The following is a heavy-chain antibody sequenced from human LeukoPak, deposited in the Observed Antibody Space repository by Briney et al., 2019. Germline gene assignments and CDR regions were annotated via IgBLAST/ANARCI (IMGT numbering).Heavy chain of an antibody. D-gene: IGHD6-19*01. Sequence: GGSLSLSCAVSGFTFSDHFLGWVRQAPGKGLEWVGRSRNKAKSYNTEYAASGKGRFTIARDDSKNSLYLQMNSLKTEDTAVYYCVRVGSVAGSDYLDYWGQGTLVTVSS. CDR1: GFTFSDHF. V-gene: IGHV3-72*01. CDR3: VRVGSVAGSDYLDY. J-gene: IGHJ4*02. CDR2: SRNKAKSYNT.